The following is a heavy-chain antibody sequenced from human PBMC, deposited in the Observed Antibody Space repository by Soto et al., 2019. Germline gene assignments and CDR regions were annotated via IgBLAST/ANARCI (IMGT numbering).Heavy chain of an antibody. D-gene: IGHD6-19*01. J-gene: IGHJ4*02. CDR2: ISCCGGSA. CDR3: AKADGQQWLIPHLDN. V-gene: IGHV3-23*01. CDR1: GFNFKKFA. Sequence: GGSLRLSCVASGFNFKKFAMAWVRQAAGEGLEWISGISCCGGSASYADSVKGRFSIARDDSKNTVSLQLNSLRVEDTAQYYCAKADGQQWLIPHLDNWGQGTLVTVSS.